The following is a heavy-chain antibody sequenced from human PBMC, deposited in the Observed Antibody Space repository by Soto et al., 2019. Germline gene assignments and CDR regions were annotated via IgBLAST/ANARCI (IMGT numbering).Heavy chain of an antibody. CDR2: IYNSGST. V-gene: IGHV4-39*01. D-gene: IGHD6-13*01. Sequence: QLQLQESGPGLVKPSETLSLTGTVPGGSISSSSYYWGWIRQPPGRGLEWIGSIYNSGSTYYNPSLKSRVTISVDTSKNQFSLELSSVTAADTAVYYCARQTGYSSSWYPPTYYFDYWGQGTLVTVSS. J-gene: IGHJ4*02. CDR3: ARQTGYSSSWYPPTYYFDY. CDR1: GGSISSSSYY.